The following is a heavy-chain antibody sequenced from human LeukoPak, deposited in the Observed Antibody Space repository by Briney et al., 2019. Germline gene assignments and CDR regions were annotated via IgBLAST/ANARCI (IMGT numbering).Heavy chain of an antibody. J-gene: IGHJ3*02. D-gene: IGHD3-22*01. CDR3: AKCYYDSSGYYFGAFDI. CDR1: GFTFSSCA. V-gene: IGHV3-23*01. Sequence: PGGSLRLSCAASGFTFSSCAMSWVRQAPGKGLEWVSAISGSGGSTYYADSVKGRFTISRDNSKNTLYLQMNSLRAEDTAVYYCAKCYYDSSGYYFGAFDIWGQGTMVTVSS. CDR2: ISGSGGST.